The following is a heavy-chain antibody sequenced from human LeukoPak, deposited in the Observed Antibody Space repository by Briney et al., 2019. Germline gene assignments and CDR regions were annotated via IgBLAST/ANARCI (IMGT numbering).Heavy chain of an antibody. CDR1: GFIFSSYT. D-gene: IGHD1-26*01. Sequence: PGGSLRLSCAASGFIFSSYTMNWVRQAPGKGLEWVSSISSSGTYIYFADSVKGRFTISRDNAKNSLYLQMNSLRAEDTAVYYCARGGSGGGATDYWGQGTLVTVSS. CDR3: ARGGSGGGATDY. J-gene: IGHJ4*02. V-gene: IGHV3-21*01. CDR2: ISSSGTYI.